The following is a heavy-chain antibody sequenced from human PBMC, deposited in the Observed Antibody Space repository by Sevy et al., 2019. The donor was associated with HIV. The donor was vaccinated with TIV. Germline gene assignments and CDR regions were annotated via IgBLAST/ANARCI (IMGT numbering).Heavy chain of an antibody. V-gene: IGHV3-23*01. CDR2: LSFGCGKL. D-gene: IGHD2-8*01. CDR1: GFAFYGFS. CDR3: AREGCSRPHDY. Sequence: GSLRLSCAALGFAFYGFSMSWIPRAPGKGLGWVAILSFGCGKLNYGDSVKGRFTISRDNSKNSFYLQMDNLRVEDTALYYCAREGCSRPHDYWGQGTRVTVSS. J-gene: IGHJ4*02.